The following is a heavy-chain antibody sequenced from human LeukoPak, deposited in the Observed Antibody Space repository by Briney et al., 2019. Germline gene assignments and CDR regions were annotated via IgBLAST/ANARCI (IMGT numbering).Heavy chain of an antibody. CDR1: GFTFSSYA. Sequence: GGSLRLTCAASGFTFSSYAMHWVRQAPGKGLEWVSTIRGGGGSTYYADSVKGRFTISRDNSKNTLYLQVNSLRAEDTAVYYCAKGGKWDVTPFDYWGQGTLVTVSS. CDR3: AKGGKWDVTPFDY. D-gene: IGHD1-26*01. J-gene: IGHJ4*02. V-gene: IGHV3-23*01. CDR2: IRGGGGST.